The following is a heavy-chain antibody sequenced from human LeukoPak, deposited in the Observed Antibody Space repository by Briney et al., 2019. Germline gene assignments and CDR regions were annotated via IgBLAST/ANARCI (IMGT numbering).Heavy chain of an antibody. Sequence: SETLSLTCTVSSGSISTNDYFWSWIRQSPEKGLEWIGYIHYSGITKSNPSLESRLTLSVDTSKNQLSLRLTSVTAADTAVYYCARAPLTTATSDYFDLWGLGTLVTVSS. CDR2: IHYSGIT. CDR1: SGSISTNDYF. D-gene: IGHD4-17*01. J-gene: IGHJ4*02. V-gene: IGHV4-30-4*01. CDR3: ARAPLTTATSDYFDL.